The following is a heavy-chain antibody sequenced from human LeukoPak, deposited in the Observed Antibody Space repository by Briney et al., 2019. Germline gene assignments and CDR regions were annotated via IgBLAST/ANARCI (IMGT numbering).Heavy chain of an antibody. D-gene: IGHD6-19*01. CDR3: ATIAVAGTPLDY. CDR2: INHSGST. Sequence: SETLSLTCAVYGGSFSGYYWSWIRQPPGEGLEWIGEINHSGSTNYNPSLKSRVTISVDTSKNQFSLKLSSVTAADTAVYYCATIAVAGTPLDYWGQGTLVTVSS. J-gene: IGHJ4*02. CDR1: GGSFSGYY. V-gene: IGHV4-34*01.